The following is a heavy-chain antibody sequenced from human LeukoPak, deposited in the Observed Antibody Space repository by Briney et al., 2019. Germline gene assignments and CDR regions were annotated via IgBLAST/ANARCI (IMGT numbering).Heavy chain of an antibody. CDR3: ARSFIAANDY. CDR2: IRSKANSYAT. D-gene: IGHD6-13*01. V-gene: IGHV3-73*01. J-gene: IGHJ4*02. CDR1: GFTFSGSA. Sequence: KTGGSLRLSCAASGFTFSGSAMHWVRQASGKGLEWVGRIRSKANSYATAYAASVKGRFTISRDDSKNTAYLQMNSLKTEDTAVYYCARSFIAANDYWGQGTLVTVSS.